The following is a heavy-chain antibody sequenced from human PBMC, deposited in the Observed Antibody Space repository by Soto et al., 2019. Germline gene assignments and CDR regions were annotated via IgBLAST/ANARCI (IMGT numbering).Heavy chain of an antibody. CDR2: ISWNSGSI. D-gene: IGHD6-19*01. Sequence: GGSLRLSCAASGFTFDDYAMHWVRQAPGKGLEWVSGISWNSGSIGYADSVKGRFTISRDNAKNSLYLQMNSLRAEDTDLYYCAKDFLDAVAGWAFDIWGQGTMVTVSS. J-gene: IGHJ3*02. CDR3: AKDFLDAVAGWAFDI. V-gene: IGHV3-9*01. CDR1: GFTFDDYA.